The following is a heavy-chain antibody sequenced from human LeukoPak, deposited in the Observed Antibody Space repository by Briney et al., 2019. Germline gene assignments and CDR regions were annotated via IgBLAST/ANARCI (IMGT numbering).Heavy chain of an antibody. CDR2: IYPGDSDT. J-gene: IGHJ5*02. Sequence: YSFXXYWVGWVRQMPGKGLEWMGIIYPGDSDTRYSPSFQGQVIISADKSISTAYLQWSSLKASDTAMYYCAXLSXIXXAXNWXXPWGQGTLVTVSS. V-gene: IGHV5-51*01. CDR3: AXLSXIXXAXNWXXP. CDR1: YSFXXYW. D-gene: IGHD5-18*01.